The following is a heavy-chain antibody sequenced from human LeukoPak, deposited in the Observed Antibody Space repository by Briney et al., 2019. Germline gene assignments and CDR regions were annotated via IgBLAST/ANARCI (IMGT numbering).Heavy chain of an antibody. D-gene: IGHD6-6*01. Sequence: ASVKVSCKAPGYTFTDYYMHWVRQAPGQGLEWMGIINPSAGTTTYAQKFQGRVTMTSDMSTSTVYMELSSLRSEDTAVYYCARDGDHSSSSLSWFDPWGQGTLVTVSS. CDR1: GYTFTDYY. CDR3: ARDGDHSSSSLSWFDP. V-gene: IGHV1-46*01. CDR2: INPSAGTT. J-gene: IGHJ5*02.